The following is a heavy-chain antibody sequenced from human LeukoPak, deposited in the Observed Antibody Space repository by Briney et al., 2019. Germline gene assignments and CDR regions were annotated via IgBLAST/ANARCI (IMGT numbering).Heavy chain of an antibody. CDR1: GFTFDDYA. V-gene: IGHV3-9*01. Sequence: GGSLRLSCAASGFTFDDYAMHWVRQAPGKGLEWVSGISWNSGSIGYADSVKGRFTISRDNAKNSLYLQMNSLRAEDTALYYCAKDVLSFGSGWRFHAFDIWGQGTMVTVSS. CDR2: ISWNSGSI. D-gene: IGHD6-19*01. CDR3: AKDVLSFGSGWRFHAFDI. J-gene: IGHJ3*02.